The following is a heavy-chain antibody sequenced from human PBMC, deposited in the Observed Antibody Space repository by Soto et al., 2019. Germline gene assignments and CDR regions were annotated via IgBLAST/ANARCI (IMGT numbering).Heavy chain of an antibody. CDR1: GDDIHAGGYY. V-gene: IGHV4-31*02. J-gene: IGHJ5*02. CDR2: IYYTGKT. CDR3: GRDLTSNANCIDP. Sequence: SVTLSLTCSVAGDDIHAGGYYRTWIRQRPGKGLEWMGYIYYTGKTCYNPSLESRLTRSVDRSKNQFSLRLTSVTAADTAVYFCGRDLTSNANCIDPWGQGTLVTVSS. D-gene: IGHD2-2*01.